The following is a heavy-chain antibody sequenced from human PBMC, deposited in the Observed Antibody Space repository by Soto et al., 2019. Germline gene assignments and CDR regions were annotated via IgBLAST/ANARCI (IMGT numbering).Heavy chain of an antibody. D-gene: IGHD2-15*01. CDR3: VRCYCIVGSCYACWHFDL. V-gene: IGHV1-18*01. CDR2: ISASTRNT. Sequence: QVQLVQSGGEVKKPGASVKVSCQASGYTFSDYAIIWVRQAPGQGLEWMGWISASTRNTDQAQNFQGRVIMTLDTSTNTAYMGLRSLRSDDTAVYYCVRCYCIVGSCYACWHFDLWGRGTLVTVSS. CDR1: GYTFSDYA. J-gene: IGHJ2*01.